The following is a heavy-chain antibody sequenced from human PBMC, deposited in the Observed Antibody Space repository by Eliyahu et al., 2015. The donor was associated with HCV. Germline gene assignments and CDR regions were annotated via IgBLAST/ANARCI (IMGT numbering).Heavy chain of an antibody. CDR2: INHSGST. CDR3: ARGRAGGYSYAGGMDV. D-gene: IGHD5-18*01. CDR1: GGSFSGYY. Sequence: QVQLQQWGAGLLKPSETLSLTCAVYGGSFSGYYWSWIRQPPGKGLEWIGEINHSGSTNYNPSLKSRVTISVDTSKNQFSLKLSSVTAADTAVYYCARGRAGGYSYAGGMDVWGQGTTVTVSS. J-gene: IGHJ6*02. V-gene: IGHV4-34*01.